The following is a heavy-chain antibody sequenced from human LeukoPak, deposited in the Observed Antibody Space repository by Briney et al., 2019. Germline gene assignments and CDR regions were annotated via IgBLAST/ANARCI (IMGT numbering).Heavy chain of an antibody. J-gene: IGHJ5*02. D-gene: IGHD4-17*01. Sequence: TGGSLRLSCEASGFTFSSFAMRWVRQAPRKGMEWVSSITGSHGRTYNTDSVKGRFTISRDNSQNTLYLQMNSLRAEDTAVDYCTKDPYGDYVGAFYLWGQGTLVTVSS. CDR1: GFTFSSFA. V-gene: IGHV3-23*01. CDR2: ITGSHGRT. CDR3: TKDPYGDYVGAFYL.